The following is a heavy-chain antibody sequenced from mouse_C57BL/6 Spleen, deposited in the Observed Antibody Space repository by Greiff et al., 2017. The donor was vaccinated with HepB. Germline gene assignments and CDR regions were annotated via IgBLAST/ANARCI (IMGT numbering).Heavy chain of an antibody. CDR3: ARDEGGYFDV. CDR1: GFTFTDYY. J-gene: IGHJ1*03. V-gene: IGHV7-3*01. Sequence: EVMLVESGGGLVQPGGSLSLSCAASGFTFTDYYMSWVRQPPGKALEWLGFIRNKANGYTTEYSASVKGRFTISRDNSQSIVYLQMNARRAEDSASYYCARDEGGYFDVWGTGTTVTGSS. CDR2: IRNKANGYTT.